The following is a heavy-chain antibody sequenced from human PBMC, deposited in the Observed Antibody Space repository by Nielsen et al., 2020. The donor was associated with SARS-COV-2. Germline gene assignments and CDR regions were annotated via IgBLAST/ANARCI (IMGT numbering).Heavy chain of an antibody. CDR2: LNWSGRST. J-gene: IGHJ6*02. Sequence: GESLKISCAASGFAFDDHGMSWVRQVPGKGLEWVSGLNWSGRSTGYADSVKGRFTISRDNAKNSLYLQMNGLRAEDTAFYYCARGDYGDYVSRMDVWGQGTSVIVSS. D-gene: IGHD4-17*01. V-gene: IGHV3-20*04. CDR3: ARGDYGDYVSRMDV. CDR1: GFAFDDHG.